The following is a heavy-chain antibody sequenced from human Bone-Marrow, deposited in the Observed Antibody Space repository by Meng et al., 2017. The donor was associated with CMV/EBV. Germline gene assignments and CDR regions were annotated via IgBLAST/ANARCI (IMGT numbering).Heavy chain of an antibody. V-gene: IGHV4-34*01. CDR2: INHSGST. Sequence: SEPLSLTCAVYGGSFSGYYWSWIRQPPGKGLEWIGEINHSGSTNYNPPLKSRLTISVDTSKNHFSLKLSSVTAADTAVYYCATGARVVPAAIRHFQHWGQGTLVTVSS. CDR3: ATGARVVPAAIRHFQH. CDR1: GGSFSGYY. D-gene: IGHD2-2*02. J-gene: IGHJ1*01.